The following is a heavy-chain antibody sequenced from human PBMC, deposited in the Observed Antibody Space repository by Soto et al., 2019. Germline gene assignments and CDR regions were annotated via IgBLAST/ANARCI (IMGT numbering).Heavy chain of an antibody. V-gene: IGHV4-30-2*01. D-gene: IGHD2-15*01. CDR2: LYHSGST. CDR3: ARDGGYCSGGSCYGDAFDI. J-gene: IGHJ3*02. CDR1: GGSISSGGYS. Sequence: QLQLQESGSGLVKPSQTLSLTCAVSGGSISSGGYSWSWIRQPPGKGLEWIGYLYHSGSTYYNPSLKSRVTISVDRSKNQFSLKLSSVTAADTAVYYCARDGGYCSGGSCYGDAFDIWGQGTMVTVSS.